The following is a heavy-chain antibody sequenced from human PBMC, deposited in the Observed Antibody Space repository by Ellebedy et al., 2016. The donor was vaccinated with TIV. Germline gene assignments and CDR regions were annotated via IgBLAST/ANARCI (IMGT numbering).Heavy chain of an antibody. CDR2: IVNSGSST. CDR1: GFTFSVRG. CDR3: ARDGSEWSRDV. J-gene: IGHJ4*02. V-gene: IGHV3-21*01. Sequence: GGSLRLXXVASGFTFSVRGMSWVRQVPGKGLERVATIVNSGSSTYYADSVKGRFTISRDNGKNSVFLQMTSLRVEDTAVYYCARDGSEWSRDVWGQGTLVSVSS. D-gene: IGHD3-3*01.